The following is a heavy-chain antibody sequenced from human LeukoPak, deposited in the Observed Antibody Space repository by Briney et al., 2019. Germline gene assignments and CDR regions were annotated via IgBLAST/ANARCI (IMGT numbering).Heavy chain of an antibody. D-gene: IGHD2-15*01. V-gene: IGHV3-74*01. CDR2: INSDGSST. Sequence: AGGSLRLSCAASGFTFSSYWMHWVRQAPGKGLVWVSRINSDGSSTSYADSVKGRFTISRDNAKNTLYLQMNSLRAEDTAVYYCARRSGGSCFAFDPWGQGTLVTASS. CDR1: GFTFSSYW. J-gene: IGHJ5*02. CDR3: ARRSGGSCFAFDP.